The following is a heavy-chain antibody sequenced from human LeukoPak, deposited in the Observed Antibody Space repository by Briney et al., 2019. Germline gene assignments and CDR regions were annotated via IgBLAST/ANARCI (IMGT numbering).Heavy chain of an antibody. Sequence: GASVKVSCKASGGTFSSYAISWVRQARGQGLEWMGGIIPIFGTANYAQKFQGRVTITADESTSTAYMELSSLRSEDTAVYYCARDRKSYYDSIGYSDYFDYWGQGTLVTVSS. CDR1: GGTFSSYA. V-gene: IGHV1-69*13. J-gene: IGHJ4*02. CDR2: IIPIFGTA. D-gene: IGHD3-22*01. CDR3: ARDRKSYYDSIGYSDYFDY.